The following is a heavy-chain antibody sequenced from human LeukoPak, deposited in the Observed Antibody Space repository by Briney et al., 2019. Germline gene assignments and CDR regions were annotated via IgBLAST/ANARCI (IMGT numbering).Heavy chain of an antibody. CDR2: INVDGTAE. J-gene: IGHJ3*02. CDR3: ARDPYRFAFDI. V-gene: IGHV3-7*03. CDR1: GFIFSTIY. Sequence: GRSLRLSCAASGFIFSTIYMSWVRQTPGQGLEWVANINVDGTAEYYVDSVKGRFTISRDNAKNSLYLQMNSLRAEDTAVYYCARDPYRFAFDIWGQGTVVLVSS. D-gene: IGHD1-26*01.